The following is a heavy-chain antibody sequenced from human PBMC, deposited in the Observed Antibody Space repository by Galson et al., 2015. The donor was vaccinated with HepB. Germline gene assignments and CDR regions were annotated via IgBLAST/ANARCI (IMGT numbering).Heavy chain of an antibody. Sequence: SVKVSCKASGYTFNTYGMSWVRQAPGQGLEWMGWINTNTGNPTYAQDFIGRFVFSLDTSVSTAFLQISTLKAEDTAVYYCARVGTRYKLDVWGRGTTVTVSS. J-gene: IGHJ6*04. D-gene: IGHD1-14*01. V-gene: IGHV7-4-1*02. CDR3: ARVGTRYKLDV. CDR2: INTNTGNP. CDR1: GYTFNTYG.